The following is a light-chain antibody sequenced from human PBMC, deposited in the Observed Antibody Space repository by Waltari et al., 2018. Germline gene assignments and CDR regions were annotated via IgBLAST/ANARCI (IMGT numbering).Light chain of an antibody. J-gene: IGLJ1*01. V-gene: IGLV2-14*03. Sequence: QSALTQPASVSASLGQSITISCVGTSSDIGFYNFVPWYQQYQGKAPKLIFNAVTGRPAGVSNLFSGSKSGNTASLTISGLRPEDEADYYCSSFTTARTYIFASGTRVTVL. CDR3: SSFTTARTYI. CDR2: AVT. CDR1: SSDIGFYNF.